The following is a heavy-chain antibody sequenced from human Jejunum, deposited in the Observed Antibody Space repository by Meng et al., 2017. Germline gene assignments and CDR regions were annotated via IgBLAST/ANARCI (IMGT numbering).Heavy chain of an antibody. CDR2: VWHSGAT. CDR3: ARGVLERYFDY. J-gene: IGHJ4*02. V-gene: IGHV4-4*02. CDR1: GCFTSGSDR. Sequence: LRGRGRGLGKPSGPSPPPCAFSGCFTSGSDRWTWVRQAPGRGLEWIGEVWHSGATYYNPSLESRLTISIDTSNNRFSLELSSATAADTAVYYCARGVLERYFDYWGQGALVTVSS. D-gene: IGHD3-10*01.